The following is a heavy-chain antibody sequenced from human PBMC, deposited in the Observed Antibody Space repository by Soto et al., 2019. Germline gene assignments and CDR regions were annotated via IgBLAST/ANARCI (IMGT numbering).Heavy chain of an antibody. Sequence: GESLKISCKASGYTFTSYGISWVRQAPGQGLEWMGWISAYNGNTNYTQKLQGRVTMTTDTSTSTAYMELRSLRSDDTAVYYCARVQSGGSYFDYWGQGTLVTVSS. V-gene: IGHV1-18*01. D-gene: IGHD3-16*01. CDR3: ARVQSGGSYFDY. CDR1: GYTFTSYG. CDR2: ISAYNGNT. J-gene: IGHJ4*02.